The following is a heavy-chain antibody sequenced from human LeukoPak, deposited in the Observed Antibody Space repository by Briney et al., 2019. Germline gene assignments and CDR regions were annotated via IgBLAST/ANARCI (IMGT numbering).Heavy chain of an antibody. CDR3: ARDTSGYRRGSFDY. J-gene: IGHJ4*02. V-gene: IGHV4-59*01. CDR2: IYYSGST. D-gene: IGHD3-22*01. CDR1: GGSISSYY. Sequence: SETLSLTCTVSGGSISSYYWSWIRQPPGKGLEWIGYIYYSGSTDYNPSLKSRVTISVDTSNNQFSLKLSSVTAADTAVYYCARDTSGYRRGSFDYWGQGTLVTVSS.